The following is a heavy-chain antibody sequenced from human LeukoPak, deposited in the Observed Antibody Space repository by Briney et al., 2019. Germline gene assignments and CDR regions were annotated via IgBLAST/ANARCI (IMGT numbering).Heavy chain of an antibody. CDR1: GFTFSIYA. CDR2: ISGSGDST. J-gene: IGHJ3*02. Sequence: GGSLRLSCAASGFTFSIYAMSWVRQAPGKGLEWVSGISGSGDSTYYADSVKGRFTISRDNSKNALYLQMNSLRAEDTAVYYCAKDRGRWRNLLDAFDIWGQGTMVTVSS. D-gene: IGHD4-23*01. V-gene: IGHV3-23*01. CDR3: AKDRGRWRNLLDAFDI.